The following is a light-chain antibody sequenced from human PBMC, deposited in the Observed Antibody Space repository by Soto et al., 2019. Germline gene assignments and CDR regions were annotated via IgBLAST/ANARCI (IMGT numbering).Light chain of an antibody. CDR2: SDN. CDR1: SSNIGTNT. CDR3: AAWDVSLVV. Sequence: QSVLTQPPSASGTPGQRGTISCSGSSSNIGTNTVIWYQQLPGAAPKLLIYSDNQRPSGVPDRFSGSKSGTSASLAISGLQSEDGADYYCAAWDVSLVVFGGGTKLTVL. V-gene: IGLV1-44*01. J-gene: IGLJ2*01.